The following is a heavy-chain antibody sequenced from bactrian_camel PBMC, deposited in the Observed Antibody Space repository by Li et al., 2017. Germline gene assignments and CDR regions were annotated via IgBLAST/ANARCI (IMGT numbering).Heavy chain of an antibody. Sequence: HVQLVESGGGSVRAGGSLRLSCAASVIGDTYNCMGWFRQAPGKEREGVAAVDIDNSTVYAKSLKGRFTVSLNNAQNQLDLQMNNLKPEDTAVYYCAAGHPKYEYRVLSSSDYTYWGQGTQVTVS. J-gene: IGHJ4*01. CDR1: VIGDTYNC. CDR3: AAGHPKYEYRVLSSSDYTY. V-gene: IGHV3S53*01. CDR2: VDIDNST. D-gene: IGHD2*01.